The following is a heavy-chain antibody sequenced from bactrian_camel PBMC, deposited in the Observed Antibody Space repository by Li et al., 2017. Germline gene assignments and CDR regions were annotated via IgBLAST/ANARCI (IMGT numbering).Heavy chain of an antibody. D-gene: IGHD2*01. J-gene: IGHJ4*01. V-gene: IGHV3S35*01. CDR1: GDTYKSYC. Sequence: VQLVESGGGSVEAGGSLKLSCVASGDTYKSYCMGWFRQGPGKEREGVALIYTRGGGTSIADSVKGRFSISQDSGKNTVYLQMNNLKPEDTAMYYCAAHAIFIGQCPTNIYDYIHKGQGTQVTVS. CDR2: IYTRGGGT.